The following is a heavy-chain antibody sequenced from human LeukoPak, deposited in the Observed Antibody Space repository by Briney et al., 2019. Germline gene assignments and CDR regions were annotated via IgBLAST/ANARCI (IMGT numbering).Heavy chain of an antibody. Sequence: KASETLSLTCTVSGGSITTYYWSWIRQPPGKGLEWIGFIHYSGNTNYNPSLRSRVTLSVDTSKSQFSLKLSSVTAADTAVYYCARGLGYDFWSGYTSIWEYWGQGTLVTVSS. CDR3: ARGLGYDFWSGYTSIWEY. J-gene: IGHJ4*02. CDR1: GGSITTYY. V-gene: IGHV4-59*12. D-gene: IGHD3-3*01. CDR2: IHYSGNT.